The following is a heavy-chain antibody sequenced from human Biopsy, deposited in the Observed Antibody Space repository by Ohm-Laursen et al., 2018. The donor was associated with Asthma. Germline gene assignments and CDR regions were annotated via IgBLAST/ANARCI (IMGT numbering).Heavy chain of an antibody. Sequence: SLRLSCAASGFRFSDYGMNWVRQAPGKGLEWVASISSGGGSRDYADSMEGRFTISRDNYNIVFLHMNYLRAEDTAIYYCARFSVCTRTACGPYYIYKMDVWGQGTTVTVSS. D-gene: IGHD5/OR15-5a*01. J-gene: IGHJ6*02. CDR2: ISSGGGSR. CDR1: GFRFSDYG. CDR3: ARFSVCTRTACGPYYIYKMDV. V-gene: IGHV3-23*01.